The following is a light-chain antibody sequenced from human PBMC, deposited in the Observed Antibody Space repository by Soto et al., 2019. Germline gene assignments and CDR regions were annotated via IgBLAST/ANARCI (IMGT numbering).Light chain of an antibody. J-gene: IGKJ1*01. V-gene: IGKV1-5*01. CDR3: QQYNSYWT. Sequence: DIQLTQSPSTLSASVGDRVIITCRASHDIGNYLAWYQQKPGKAPKHLIYEASNLRSGVPSRFSGSGSGTEFTLTITGLQPDDFANYYCQQYNSYWTFGQGTKVDSK. CDR1: HDIGNY. CDR2: EAS.